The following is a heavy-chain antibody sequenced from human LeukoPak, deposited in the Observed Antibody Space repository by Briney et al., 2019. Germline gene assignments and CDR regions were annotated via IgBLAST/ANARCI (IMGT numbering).Heavy chain of an antibody. CDR1: VNTLTRYY. CDR3: ARETTRGHFDY. CDR2: NNPNRGGT. J-gene: IGHJ4*02. V-gene: IGHV1-2*06. D-gene: IGHD4-17*01. Sequence: VSVKVPCKASVNTLTRYYMQWVRQAPGEAPESIGRNNPNRGGTNYAQQFQDRVTMTRDTSISTAYMELSRLRSDDTAVYYCARETTRGHFDYWGQGTLVTVSS.